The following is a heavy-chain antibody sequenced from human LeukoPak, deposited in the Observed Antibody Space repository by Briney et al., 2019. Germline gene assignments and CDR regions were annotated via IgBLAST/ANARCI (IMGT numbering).Heavy chain of an antibody. J-gene: IGHJ5*02. CDR3: ARPSAGSSWYRGGFDP. CDR2: IFYSGST. V-gene: IGHV4-59*12. D-gene: IGHD6-13*01. CDR1: GGSISSYY. Sequence: SETLSLTCTVSGGSISSYYWSWVRQPPGKGLEWIGYIFYSGSTNYNPSLKSRVTISVDTSKNQFSLKLSSVTAADTAVYYCARPSAGSSWYRGGFDPWGQGTLVTVSS.